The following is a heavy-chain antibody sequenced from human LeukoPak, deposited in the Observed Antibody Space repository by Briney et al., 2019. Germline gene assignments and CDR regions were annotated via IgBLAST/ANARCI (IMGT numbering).Heavy chain of an antibody. CDR3: TRVPHGGSYYPPDI. J-gene: IGHJ3*02. V-gene: IGHV3-49*03. CDR1: GFSFGDYA. Sequence: SLRLSCTASGFSFGDYAMSWFRHAPGKGLEWVGFIRSKTYGGTIEYAASVKGRFTISRDDSKNIAYLQMNSLKTEDTAVYYCTRVPHGGSYYPPDIWGQGTMVTVS. D-gene: IGHD1-26*01. CDR2: IRSKTYGGTI.